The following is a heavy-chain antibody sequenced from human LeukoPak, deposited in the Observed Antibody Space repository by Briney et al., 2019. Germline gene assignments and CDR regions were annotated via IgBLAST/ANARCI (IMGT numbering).Heavy chain of an antibody. CDR1: GFTFSSRDC. CDR3: ARDKPDYGDYDFDP. V-gene: IGHV3-7*01. D-gene: IGHD4-17*01. J-gene: IGHJ5*02. CDR2: IKQDGSEK. Sequence: GGSLRLSCVASGFTFSSRDCMTWVRLAPGKGLEWVANIKQDGSEKNYVDSVKGRFTISRDNAKNSLYLQMNSLRAEDTAVYYCARDKPDYGDYDFDPWGQGTLVTVSS.